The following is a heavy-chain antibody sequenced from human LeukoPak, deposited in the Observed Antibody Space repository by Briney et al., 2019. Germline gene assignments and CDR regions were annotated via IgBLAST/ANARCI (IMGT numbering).Heavy chain of an antibody. CDR1: GFTFSSYA. Sequence: GGSLRLSCAASGFTFSSYAMHWVRQAPGKGLEWVALIWFDGSNTYYADSVKGRFTISRDNSKTTLFLRMNSQSGEDTAVYYCARDGGDGDYLDYWGQGTLVTVSS. J-gene: IGHJ4*02. CDR2: IWFDGSNT. CDR3: ARDGGDGDYLDY. D-gene: IGHD3-16*01. V-gene: IGHV3-33*01.